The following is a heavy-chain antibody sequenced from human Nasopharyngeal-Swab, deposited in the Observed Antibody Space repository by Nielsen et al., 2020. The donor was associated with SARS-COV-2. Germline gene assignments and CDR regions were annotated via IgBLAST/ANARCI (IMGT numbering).Heavy chain of an antibody. D-gene: IGHD5-24*01. J-gene: IGHJ2*01. CDR1: GGTFSSYA. V-gene: IGHV1-69*04. CDR3: AAGRATILNWYFDL. Sequence: SVKVSCKASGGTFSSYAISWVRQAPGQGLEWMGRIIPILGIANYAQKFQGRVTITADKSTSTAYMELSSLRSEDTAAYYCAAGRATILNWYFDLWGRGTLVTVSS. CDR2: IIPILGIA.